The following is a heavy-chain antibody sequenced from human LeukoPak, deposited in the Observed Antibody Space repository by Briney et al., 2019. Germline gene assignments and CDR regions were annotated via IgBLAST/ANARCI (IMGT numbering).Heavy chain of an antibody. J-gene: IGHJ4*02. D-gene: IGHD3-22*01. Sequence: PGGSLRLSCVASGFTFSSYWMHWVRQPPGNGLVWVSRIGSDGSTTTYADSVKGRFTISRDNAENTLYLQMNSLRAEDTAVYYCARERSGSSGYYSAIDSWGQGTLVTVSS. CDR2: IGSDGSTT. CDR1: GFTFSSYW. CDR3: ARERSGSSGYYSAIDS. V-gene: IGHV3-74*01.